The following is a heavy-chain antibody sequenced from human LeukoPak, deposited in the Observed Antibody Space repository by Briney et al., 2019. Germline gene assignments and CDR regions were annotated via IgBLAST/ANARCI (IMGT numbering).Heavy chain of an antibody. V-gene: IGHV3-7*01. J-gene: IGHJ4*02. D-gene: IGHD3-22*01. CDR2: IKEDGSEK. CDR3: AREYFYNSSGYRALRY. Sequence: GGSLRLSCAASGFTFSDFWMTWVRQAPGKGLEWVANIKEDGSEKYYVDSVKGRFIISRDNAKNSLYLQMNSLRAEDTAVYYCAREYFYNSSGYRALRYWGQGTPVTVSS. CDR1: GFTFSDFW.